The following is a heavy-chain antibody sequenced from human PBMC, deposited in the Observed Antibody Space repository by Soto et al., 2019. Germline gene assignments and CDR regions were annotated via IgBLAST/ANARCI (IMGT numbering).Heavy chain of an antibody. Sequence: ASVKVSCKASGYTFTSYAMHWVRQAPGQRLEWMGWINAGNGNTKYSQKFQGRVTITRDTSASTAYMELSSLRSEDTAVYYCARDSVWAAIAVAAPSDYWGQGTLVTVSS. J-gene: IGHJ4*02. CDR2: INAGNGNT. V-gene: IGHV1-3*01. CDR1: GYTFTSYA. CDR3: ARDSVWAAIAVAAPSDY. D-gene: IGHD6-19*01.